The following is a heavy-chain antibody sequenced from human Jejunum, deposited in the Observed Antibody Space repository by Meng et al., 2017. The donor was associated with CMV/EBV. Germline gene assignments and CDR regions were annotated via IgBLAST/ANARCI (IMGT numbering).Heavy chain of an antibody. D-gene: IGHD4/OR15-4a*01. CDR3: AREDAKVHYYSYGMDV. J-gene: IGHJ6*02. Sequence: FIVSPNYMSWVRQAPGKGLEWVSLIYSTGITYYADSVKGRFTISRDNSKNTLFLQMNSLRSEDTGVYYCAREDAKVHYYSYGMDVWGQGTTVTVSS. CDR1: FIVSPNY. V-gene: IGHV3-53*01. CDR2: IYSTGIT.